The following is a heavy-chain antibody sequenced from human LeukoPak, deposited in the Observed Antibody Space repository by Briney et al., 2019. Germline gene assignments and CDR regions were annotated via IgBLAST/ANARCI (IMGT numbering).Heavy chain of an antibody. D-gene: IGHD6-19*01. CDR1: GFTFSNYD. Sequence: GGSLRLSCAASGFTFSNYDMHWVRQATGKGLEWDSGISTAGETNYPGSVKGRFTISRENAKNSVYLQMNSLRAGDTAVYYCAREIAVAGTWYFDLWGRGTLVTVSS. CDR3: AREIAVAGTWYFDL. V-gene: IGHV3-13*01. J-gene: IGHJ2*01. CDR2: ISTAGET.